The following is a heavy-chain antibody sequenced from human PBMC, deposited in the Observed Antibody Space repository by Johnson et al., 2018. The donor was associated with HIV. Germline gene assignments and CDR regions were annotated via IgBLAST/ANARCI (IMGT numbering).Heavy chain of an antibody. CDR3: ARGPRTYYYDSSGHDEAFDI. V-gene: IGHV3-30*04. Sequence: QVQLVESGGGVVQPGRSLRLSCAASGFTFSSYAMHWVRQAPGKGLEWVAVISYDGRNKYYADSVKGRFTISRDNSKNTLYLQINSLRAEDTAVYYCARGPRTYYYDSSGHDEAFDIWGQGTMVTVSS. CDR2: ISYDGRNK. D-gene: IGHD3-22*01. J-gene: IGHJ3*02. CDR1: GFTFSSYA.